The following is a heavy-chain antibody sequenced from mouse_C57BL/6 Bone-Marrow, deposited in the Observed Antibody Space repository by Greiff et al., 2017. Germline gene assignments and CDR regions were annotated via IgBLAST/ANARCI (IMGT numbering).Heavy chain of an antibody. V-gene: IGHV5-4*01. D-gene: IGHD4-1*01. J-gene: IGHJ4*01. CDR3: ARTGTRVDYAMDY. Sequence: EVHLVESGGGLVKPGGSLKLSCAASGFTFSSYAMSWVRQTPEKRLEWVATISDGGSYTYYPDNVKGRFTISRDNAKNNLYLQMSHLKSEDTAMYYCARTGTRVDYAMDYWGQGTSVTVYS. CDR2: ISDGGSYT. CDR1: GFTFSSYA.